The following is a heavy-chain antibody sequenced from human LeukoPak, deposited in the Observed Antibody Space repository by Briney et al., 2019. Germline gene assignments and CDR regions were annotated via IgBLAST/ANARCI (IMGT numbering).Heavy chain of an antibody. CDR2: IKQDGSEK. CDR3: AREVAPTYYYDSSGYYYFDY. Sequence: GGSLRLPCAASGFTFSSYWMSWVRQAPGKGLEWVANIKQDGSEKYYVDSVKGRFTISRDNAKNSLYLQMNSLRAEDTAVYYCAREVAPTYYYDSSGYYYFDYWGQGTLVTVSS. D-gene: IGHD3-22*01. CDR1: GFTFSSYW. V-gene: IGHV3-7*01. J-gene: IGHJ4*02.